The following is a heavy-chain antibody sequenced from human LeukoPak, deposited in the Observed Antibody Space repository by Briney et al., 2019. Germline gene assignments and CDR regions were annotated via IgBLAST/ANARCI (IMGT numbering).Heavy chain of an antibody. CDR3: ARDRPGSYFDY. D-gene: IGHD3-10*01. Sequence: PGGSLRLSCEASGLPFSTFWMSWVRQAPGKGLEWVADMKEDGSEEHYVDSVKGRFTISRDNAKNSLYLQMNSLRVEDTAVYYCARDRPGSYFDYWAQGTLVTVSS. CDR1: GLPFSTFW. V-gene: IGHV3-7*01. J-gene: IGHJ4*02. CDR2: MKEDGSEE.